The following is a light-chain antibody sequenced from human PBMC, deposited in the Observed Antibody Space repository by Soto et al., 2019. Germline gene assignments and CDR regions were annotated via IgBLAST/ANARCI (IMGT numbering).Light chain of an antibody. Sequence: DIQMTQSPSTLSASVGERVTITCRASQSISSWLAWYQQKPGKAPKLLIYTAFSLESGVPLRFSGSGSGTEFTLTISRLQPDDFATYYCQQYKSYLWTFGQGTKVEIK. CDR1: QSISSW. CDR2: TAF. J-gene: IGKJ1*01. CDR3: QQYKSYLWT. V-gene: IGKV1-5*03.